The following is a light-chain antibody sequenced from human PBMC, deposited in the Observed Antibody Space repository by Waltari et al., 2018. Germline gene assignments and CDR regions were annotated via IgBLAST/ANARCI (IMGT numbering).Light chain of an antibody. V-gene: IGKV3-11*01. J-gene: IGKJ4*01. CDR1: QSVSRY. CDR3: QQRLTWPPLT. CDR2: DTY. Sequence: IVLTQSPATLSLSPGERATLSCSVSQSVSRYLAWYQQKPGQAPRLLIDDTYNRATGVPARFSGSGSATDFTLTISSLEPEDFAVYYCQQRLTWPPLTFGGGTKVEMK.